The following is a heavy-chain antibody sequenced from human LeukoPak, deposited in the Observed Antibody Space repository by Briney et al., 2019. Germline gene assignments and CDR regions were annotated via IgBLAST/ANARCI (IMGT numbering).Heavy chain of an antibody. CDR1: GGSISSSSYY. V-gene: IGHV4-39*07. J-gene: IGHJ4*02. D-gene: IGHD6-13*01. Sequence: SETLSLTCTVSGGSISSSSYYWGWIRQPPGKGLEWIGSIYYSGSTYYNPSLKSRVTISVDTSKNQFSLKLSSVTAADTAVYYCARALQRGYSSTWSSPLYYFDYWGQGTLVTVSS. CDR3: ARALQRGYSSTWSSPLYYFDY. CDR2: IYYSGST.